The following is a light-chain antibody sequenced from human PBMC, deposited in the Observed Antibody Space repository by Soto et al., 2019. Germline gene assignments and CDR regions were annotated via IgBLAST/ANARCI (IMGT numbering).Light chain of an antibody. CDR1: QSITNW. J-gene: IGKJ2*01. V-gene: IGKV1-5*03. CDR2: KAS. CDR3: QQYSTYPYT. Sequence: DIQMTQSPSTLSASEGDRVTIACRASQSITNWLAWYQQKPGKAPNLLIYKASSLESGVPSRFGGSGSGTEFTLTITSLQPDDFATYYCQQYSTYPYTFGQGTKLEIK.